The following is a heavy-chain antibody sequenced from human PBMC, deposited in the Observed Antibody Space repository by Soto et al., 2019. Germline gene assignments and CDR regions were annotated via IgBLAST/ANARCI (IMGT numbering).Heavy chain of an antibody. CDR2: IYDSVNT. D-gene: IGHD3-3*02. J-gene: IGHJ4*02. CDR1: GDSLSSGGHY. Sequence: SETLSLTCTVSGDSLSSGGHYWSWIRQHPGKGLEWIGHIYDSVNTYYSPSLRSRVTISADMSKNQFSLNLRSVTAADTAVYYCARVDHRGYFAILSDYWGQGTLVTVSS. CDR3: ARVDHRGYFAILSDY. V-gene: IGHV4-31*03.